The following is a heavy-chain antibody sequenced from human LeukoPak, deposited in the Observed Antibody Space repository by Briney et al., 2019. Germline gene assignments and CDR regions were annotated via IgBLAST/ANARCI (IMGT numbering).Heavy chain of an antibody. Sequence: GGSLRLSCAASGFTFSSYGMHWVRQAPGKGLEWVAFIRYDGSNKYYADSVKGRFTISRDNSKNTLYLQMNSLRAEDTAVYYCAKEGLYCSSTSCPPDFDYWGQGTLVTVSS. CDR1: GFTFSSYG. CDR3: AKEGLYCSSTSCPPDFDY. V-gene: IGHV3-30*02. D-gene: IGHD2-2*01. J-gene: IGHJ4*02. CDR2: IRYDGSNK.